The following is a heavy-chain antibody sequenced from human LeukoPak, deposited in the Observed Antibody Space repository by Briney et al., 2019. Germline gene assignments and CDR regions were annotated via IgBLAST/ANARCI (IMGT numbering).Heavy chain of an antibody. CDR1: GFTFSSSG. Sequence: GGSLRLSCAASGFTFSSSGMHWVRQTPGKGLVWVSRINEDGTSTSYADSVKGRFTISRDNAKNRLYLQMNSLRAEDMAVYYCATVGPNGSYYSCWGQGTLVTVSS. CDR3: ATVGPNGSYYSC. CDR2: INEDGTST. V-gene: IGHV3-74*01. D-gene: IGHD1-26*01. J-gene: IGHJ4*02.